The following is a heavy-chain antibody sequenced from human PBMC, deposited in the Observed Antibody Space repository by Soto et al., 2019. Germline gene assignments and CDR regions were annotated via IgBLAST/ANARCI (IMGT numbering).Heavy chain of an antibody. V-gene: IGHV3-30*18. CDR1: GFTFSSYG. Sequence: QVQLVESGGGVVQPGRSLRLSCAASGFTFSSYGMHWVRQAPGKGLEWVAVISYDGSNKYYADSVKGRFTISRDNSKNTLYLQMNSLRAEDTAVYYCAKDFGTWYSSSWYGWDWFDPWGQGTLVTVSS. CDR3: AKDFGTWYSSSWYGWDWFDP. CDR2: ISYDGSNK. J-gene: IGHJ5*02. D-gene: IGHD6-13*01.